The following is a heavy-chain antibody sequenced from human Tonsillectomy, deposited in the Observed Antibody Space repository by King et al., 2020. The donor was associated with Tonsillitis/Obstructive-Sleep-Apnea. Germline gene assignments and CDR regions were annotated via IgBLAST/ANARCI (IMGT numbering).Heavy chain of an antibody. V-gene: IGHV1-18*01. CDR1: GYRFTSYG. CDR2: ISAYNGNT. D-gene: IGHD3-22*01. CDR3: ARDSMSHYYDSSGYYAFDY. J-gene: IGHJ4*02. Sequence: VQLVESGAEVKKPGASVKVSCKASGYRFTSYGISWVRQAPGQGLEWMGWISAYNGNTNYAQRLQARVTMTTDTSTGTAYIDLRSLRSDDTAVYYYARDSMSHYYDSSGYYAFDYWGKGTLVTVSS.